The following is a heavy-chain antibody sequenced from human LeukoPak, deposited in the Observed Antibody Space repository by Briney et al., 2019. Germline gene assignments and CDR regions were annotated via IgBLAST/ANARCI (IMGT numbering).Heavy chain of an antibody. D-gene: IGHD2-2*01. CDR1: GFTFSSYA. CDR3: AKGYIVVVPAAIGY. CDR2: ISGSGGST. Sequence: DPGGSLRLSCAASGFTFSSYAMSWVRQAPGKGLEWVSAISGSGGSTYYADSVKGRFTISRDNSKNTLYLQMNSLRAEDTAVYYCAKGYIVVVPAAIGYWGQGTLVTVSS. J-gene: IGHJ4*02. V-gene: IGHV3-23*01.